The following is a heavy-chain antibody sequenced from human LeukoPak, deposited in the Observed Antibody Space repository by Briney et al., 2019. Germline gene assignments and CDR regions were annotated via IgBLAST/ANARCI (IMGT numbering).Heavy chain of an antibody. V-gene: IGHV1-46*01. D-gene: IGHD1-26*01. Sequence: ASVKVSCKTSGYSFTNYYMHWVRQAPGQGLEWMGIINPSGGSTTYAQKFQGRVTMTRDTSTSTVYMELSSLRSEDTAVYCCARYSGNTPLEYWGQGSLVTVSA. CDR3: ARYSGNTPLEY. J-gene: IGHJ4*02. CDR2: INPSGGST. CDR1: GYSFTNYY.